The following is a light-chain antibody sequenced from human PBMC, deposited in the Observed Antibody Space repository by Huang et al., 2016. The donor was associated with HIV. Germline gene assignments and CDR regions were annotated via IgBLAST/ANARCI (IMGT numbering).Light chain of an antibody. V-gene: IGKV3-11*01. CDR1: QSVDRY. CDR2: DAS. Sequence: PGERATLSCRASQSVDRYLAWYQHKPGQAPRLLIHDASNRATGIPARFSGSGSETDFTLTISSLEPEDFAVYYCHQRSNWPQTFGQGTKVEIK. CDR3: HQRSNWPQT. J-gene: IGKJ2*01.